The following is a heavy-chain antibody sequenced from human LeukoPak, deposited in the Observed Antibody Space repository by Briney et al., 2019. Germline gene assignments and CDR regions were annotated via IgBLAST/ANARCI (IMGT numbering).Heavy chain of an antibody. J-gene: IGHJ5*02. CDR2: IYYSGST. Sequence: SETLSLTCTISGGSISSYYWSWIRQPPGKGLEWIGYIYYSGSTNYNPSLKSRVTISVDTSKNQFSLKLSSVTAADTAVYYCVRESGDGEGLDPWGPGTLVTVSS. V-gene: IGHV4-59*12. CDR1: GGSISSYY. D-gene: IGHD3-10*01. CDR3: VRESGDGEGLDP.